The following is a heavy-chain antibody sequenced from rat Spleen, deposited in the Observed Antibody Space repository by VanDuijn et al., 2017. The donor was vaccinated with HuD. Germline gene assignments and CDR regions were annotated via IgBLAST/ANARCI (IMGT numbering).Heavy chain of an antibody. J-gene: IGHJ4*01. Sequence: QVQLKESGPGLVKPSETLSLTCTVSGFSLTSYHVSWVRQPPGKGLEWMGVIWGDGSTAYNSALKSRLSISRDTSKSQVFLKMSSLKTEDTATYYCARVLPGYLSVMDAWGQGASVTVSS. D-gene: IGHD1-4*01. CDR1: GFSLTSYH. CDR3: ARVLPGYLSVMDA. CDR2: IWGDGST. V-gene: IGHV2-32*01.